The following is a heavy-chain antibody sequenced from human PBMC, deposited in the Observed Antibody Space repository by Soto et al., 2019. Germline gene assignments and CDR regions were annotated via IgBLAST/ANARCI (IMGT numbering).Heavy chain of an antibody. Sequence: GGSLRLSCAASGFTFSSYSMNWVRQAPGKGLEWVGRIKSKTDGGTTDYAAPVKGRFTISRDDSKNTLYLQMNSLKTEDTAVYYCTTDPVTMIVVVTSSGWGQGTLVTVSS. CDR1: GFTFSSYS. CDR2: IKSKTDGGTT. CDR3: TTDPVTMIVVVTSSG. V-gene: IGHV3-15*07. J-gene: IGHJ4*02. D-gene: IGHD3-22*01.